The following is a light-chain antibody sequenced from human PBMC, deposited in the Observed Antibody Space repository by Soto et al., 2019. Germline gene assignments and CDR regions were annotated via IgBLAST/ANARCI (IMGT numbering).Light chain of an antibody. Sequence: EIVLTQSPATLSLSPGERATLSCRASQNVANYLDWYQQKPGQAPRLLIYESSNRATGIAARFSGSGSGTDFALTISRLEPEDFAVYFCQKYGDSSITFGQGTRLEI. J-gene: IGKJ5*01. CDR1: QNVANY. CDR3: QKYGDSSIT. CDR2: ESS. V-gene: IGKV3-11*01.